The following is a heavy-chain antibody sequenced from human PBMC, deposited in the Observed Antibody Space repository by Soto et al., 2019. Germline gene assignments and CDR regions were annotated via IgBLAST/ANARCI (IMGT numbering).Heavy chain of an antibody. Sequence: GGSLRLSCAASGFTFGDYYMSWIRQAPGKGLEWVSYISSSGSTIYYADSVKGRFTISRDNAKNSLYLQMNSLRAEDTAVYYCARGVGAVAGTIYGMDVWGQGTTVTVSS. D-gene: IGHD6-19*01. CDR2: ISSSGSTI. J-gene: IGHJ6*02. V-gene: IGHV3-11*01. CDR3: ARGVGAVAGTIYGMDV. CDR1: GFTFGDYY.